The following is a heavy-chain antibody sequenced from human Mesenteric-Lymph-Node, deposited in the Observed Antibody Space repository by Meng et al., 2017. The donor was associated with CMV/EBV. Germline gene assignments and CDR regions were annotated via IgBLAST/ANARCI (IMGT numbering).Heavy chain of an antibody. CDR1: GFTFSDYA. CDR2: IRSDGSDK. Sequence: GESLKISCAASGFTFSDYAMHWVRQRPGKGLEWMAYIRSDGSDKFYVDSAKGRFTISRDNPKKTLSLHLNTLRPEDTAVYYCAKDQRGCMDVWGQGTTVTVSS. D-gene: IGHD1-1*01. V-gene: IGHV3-30*02. J-gene: IGHJ6*02. CDR3: AKDQRGCMDV.